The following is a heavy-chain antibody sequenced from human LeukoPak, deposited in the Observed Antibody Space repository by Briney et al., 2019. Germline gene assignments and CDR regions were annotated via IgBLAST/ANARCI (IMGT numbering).Heavy chain of an antibody. CDR3: ARSPEAAGVRFDY. Sequence: SETLSLTCAVYGGSFSGYYWSWIRQPPGKGLEWIGEINHSGSTNYNPSLKSRVTISVDTSRNQFSLKLSSVTAADTAVYYCARSPEAAGVRFDYWGQGTLVTVSS. CDR1: GGSFSGYY. V-gene: IGHV4-34*01. CDR2: INHSGST. D-gene: IGHD6-13*01. J-gene: IGHJ4*02.